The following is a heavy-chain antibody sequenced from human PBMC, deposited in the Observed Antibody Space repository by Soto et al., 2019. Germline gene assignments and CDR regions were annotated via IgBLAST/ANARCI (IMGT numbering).Heavy chain of an antibody. CDR3: ARNYGSVTRFDYYFDY. Sequence: VGSLILSCSASGSTVSSNYMSWVRQAPGKGLEWVSVIYSGGSTYYADSVKGRFTISRDNSKNTLYLQMNSLRAEDTAVYYCARNYGSVTRFDYYFDYWGQGTLVTVSS. CDR1: GSTVSSNY. J-gene: IGHJ4*02. V-gene: IGHV3-53*01. D-gene: IGHD3-10*01. CDR2: IYSGGST.